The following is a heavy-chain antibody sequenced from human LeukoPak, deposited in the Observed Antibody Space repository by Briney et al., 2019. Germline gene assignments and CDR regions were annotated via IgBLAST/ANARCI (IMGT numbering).Heavy chain of an antibody. Sequence: PGGSLRLSCAASGFTFSTYNMNWVRQAPGKGLEWVSHITSSSTNIYYADSVKGRFTISRDNAKNALSLQMNSLRDEDTAVYYCARGNSGSYDPSHPFDYWGQGTLVTVSS. V-gene: IGHV3-48*02. CDR3: ARGNSGSYDPSHPFDY. D-gene: IGHD1-26*01. CDR2: ITSSSTNI. J-gene: IGHJ4*02. CDR1: GFTFSTYN.